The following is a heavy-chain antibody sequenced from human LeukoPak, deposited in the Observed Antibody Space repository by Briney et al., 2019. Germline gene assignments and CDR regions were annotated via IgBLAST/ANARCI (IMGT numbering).Heavy chain of an antibody. D-gene: IGHD3-10*01. CDR2: IYTSGST. CDR1: GGSISSYY. Sequence: PSENLSLTCTVSGGSISSYYWSWIRQPAGKGLEWIGRIYTSGSTNYNPSLKSRVTISVDTSKNQFSLKLSSVTAADTAVYYCASDFGGTLFMVRGHGPFDPWGQGTLVTVSS. J-gene: IGHJ5*02. V-gene: IGHV4-4*07. CDR3: ASDFGGTLFMVRGHGPFDP.